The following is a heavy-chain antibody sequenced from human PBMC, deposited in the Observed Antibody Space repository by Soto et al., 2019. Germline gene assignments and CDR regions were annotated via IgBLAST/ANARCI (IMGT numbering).Heavy chain of an antibody. D-gene: IGHD4-17*01. CDR2: IYPGDSDT. Sequence: GESLKISCKGSGYSFTSYWIGWVRQMPGKGLEWMGIIYPGDSDTRYSRYFQGQVTISAGKSISTDYLQWSSQKASDTAMYYCARTRTYAEYPPYSMDVWGKGTTVTVSS. CDR1: GYSFTSYW. V-gene: IGHV5-51*01. J-gene: IGHJ6*03. CDR3: ARTRTYAEYPPYSMDV.